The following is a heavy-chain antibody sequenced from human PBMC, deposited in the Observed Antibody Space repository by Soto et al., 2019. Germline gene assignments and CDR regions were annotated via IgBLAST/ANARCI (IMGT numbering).Heavy chain of an antibody. CDR1: GFTFSSYS. CDR2: ISSSSSYI. V-gene: IGHV3-21*01. D-gene: IGHD1-1*01. J-gene: IGHJ6*02. Sequence: EVQLVESGGGLVKPGGSLRLSCAASGFTFSSYSMNWVRQAPGKGLEWVSSISSSSSYIYYADSVKGRFTISRDNAKNSLYLQMTSLRAEDTAMYYCARVATTGTTSRYYAMDVWGQGTTVTVSS. CDR3: ARVATTGTTSRYYAMDV.